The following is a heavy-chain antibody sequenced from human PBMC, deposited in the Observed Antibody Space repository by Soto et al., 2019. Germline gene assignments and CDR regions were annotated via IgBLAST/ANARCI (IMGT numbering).Heavy chain of an antibody. D-gene: IGHD5-12*01. CDR1: GFTFSNSW. CDR2: IKEDRSEN. CDR3: ARGYSGFLY. J-gene: IGHJ4*02. Sequence: EVQLVESGGGLVQPGGSLRLSCAASGFTFSNSWMNWVRQAPGKGLEWVAKIKEDRSENYYVGSVKGRFTISRDNAKNSVYLQMNSLIVEDTAVYFCARGYSGFLYWGQGALVTVSS. V-gene: IGHV3-7*01.